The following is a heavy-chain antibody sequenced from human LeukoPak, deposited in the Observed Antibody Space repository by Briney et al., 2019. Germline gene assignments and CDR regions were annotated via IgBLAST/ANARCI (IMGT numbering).Heavy chain of an antibody. V-gene: IGHV4-59*01. CDR1: GGSISSYY. J-gene: IGHJ4*02. Sequence: SETLSLTCTVSGGSISSYYWSWIRQPPGKGLEWIGYIYYSGSTNYNPSLKSRVTISVDTSKNQFSLKLSSVTAADTAVYYCAGTYYYDSSGSKPDYWGQGTLVTVSS. D-gene: IGHD3-22*01. CDR3: AGTYYYDSSGSKPDY. CDR2: IYYSGST.